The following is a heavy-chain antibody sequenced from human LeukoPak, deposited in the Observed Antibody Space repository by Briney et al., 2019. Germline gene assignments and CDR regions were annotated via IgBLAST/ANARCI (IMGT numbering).Heavy chain of an antibody. Sequence: GGSLRLSCAASGFTFSTYSMNWVRQAPGKGLEWVSSISSGRNYIYYADSVKGRFTISRDNSKNTLYLQMNSLRAEDTAVYYCARDLDSGSILYYWGQGTLVTVSS. CDR3: ARDLDSGSILYY. V-gene: IGHV3-21*01. J-gene: IGHJ4*02. CDR2: ISSGRNYI. CDR1: GFTFSTYS. D-gene: IGHD3-10*01.